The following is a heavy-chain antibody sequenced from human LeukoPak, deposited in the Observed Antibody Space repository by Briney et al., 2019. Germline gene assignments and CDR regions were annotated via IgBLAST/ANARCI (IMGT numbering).Heavy chain of an antibody. CDR2: ISSSSSTI. V-gene: IGHV3-48*01. CDR1: GFTFSSYG. J-gene: IGHJ4*02. D-gene: IGHD2-15*01. CDR3: ARLYCSGGSCYKRYGDY. Sequence: GGSLRLSCAASGFTFSSYGMTWVRQAPGKGLEWVSYISSSSSTIYYADSVRGRFTISRDNSKNTLYLQMNSLRAEDTAVFYCARLYCSGGSCYKRYGDYWGQGTLVTVSS.